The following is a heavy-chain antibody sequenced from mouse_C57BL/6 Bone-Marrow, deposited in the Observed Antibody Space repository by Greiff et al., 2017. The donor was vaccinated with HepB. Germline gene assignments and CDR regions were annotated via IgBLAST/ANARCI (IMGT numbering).Heavy chain of an antibody. V-gene: IGHV2-6-1*01. Sequence: VHLVESGPGMVAPSQSLSITCTVSGFPLPSYGVHWVRQPPGKGLEWLVVIWSDGSTTYNSALNSRRSISKDNSKSQVFLKMNSLPTDDTAMYDCARQGVQCLDYWGQGTSVTVSS. CDR3: ARQGVQCLDY. J-gene: IGHJ4*01. CDR1: GFPLPSYG. CDR2: IWSDGST.